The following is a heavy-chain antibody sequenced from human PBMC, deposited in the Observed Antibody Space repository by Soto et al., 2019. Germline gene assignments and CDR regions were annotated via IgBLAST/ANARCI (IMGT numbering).Heavy chain of an antibody. J-gene: IGHJ6*02. CDR3: AKTRGAMIYAISVYGMDV. Sequence: GGSLRLSCAASGFTSGFSFSIYAMNWVRQAPGEGLEWVSTISGSGGGTYYADSVKGRFTISRDNSKSTLYLQINSLRAEDTAVYYCAKTRGAMIYAISVYGMDVWGQATTVTVSS. V-gene: IGHV3-23*01. CDR1: GFSFSIYA. CDR2: ISGSGGGT. D-gene: IGHD2-8*01.